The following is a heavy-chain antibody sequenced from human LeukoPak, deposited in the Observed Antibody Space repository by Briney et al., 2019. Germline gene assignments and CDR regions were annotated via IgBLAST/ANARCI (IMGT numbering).Heavy chain of an antibody. Sequence: GGSLRLSCAASGFTFSDYSMNWVRQAPGKGLEWVSYISTSGNYIYYADSVKGRFTISRDNAKNSLYLQMNSLRADDTAVYYCSRGSYNSGGTSDYWGQGNLITVSS. V-gene: IGHV3-21*01. J-gene: IGHJ4*02. CDR1: GFTFSDYS. CDR3: SRGSYNSGGTSDY. CDR2: ISTSGNYI. D-gene: IGHD2-15*01.